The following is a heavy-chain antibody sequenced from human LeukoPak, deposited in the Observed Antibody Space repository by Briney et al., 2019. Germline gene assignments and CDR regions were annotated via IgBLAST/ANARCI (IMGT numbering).Heavy chain of an antibody. Sequence: AAAVKVSCKASGYTFTSYGICWGRPAPGKGLEWMGWISAYNGNTNYAQKLQGRVTMTTDTSTITAYMELRSLRSDDPAVYYCARDRTSSGWYSYYYYGMDGWGQGTTVTVSS. D-gene: IGHD6-19*01. J-gene: IGHJ6*02. V-gene: IGHV1-18*01. CDR3: ARDRTSSGWYSYYYYGMDG. CDR1: GYTFTSYG. CDR2: ISAYNGNT.